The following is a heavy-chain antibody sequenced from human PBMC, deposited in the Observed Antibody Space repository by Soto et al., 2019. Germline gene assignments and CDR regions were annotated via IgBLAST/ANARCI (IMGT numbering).Heavy chain of an antibody. CDR2: INSDSAII. Sequence: PGGSLRLSCTASGLIYSRYNMNWVRQAPGKGLDWVSSINSDSAIIYYADSVKGRFTISRDNARNSLYLQMNSLRDEDTGVYYCTTGAFYSDYWGQGALVTVSS. CDR3: TTGAFYSDY. V-gene: IGHV3-48*02. CDR1: GLIYSRYN. J-gene: IGHJ4*02.